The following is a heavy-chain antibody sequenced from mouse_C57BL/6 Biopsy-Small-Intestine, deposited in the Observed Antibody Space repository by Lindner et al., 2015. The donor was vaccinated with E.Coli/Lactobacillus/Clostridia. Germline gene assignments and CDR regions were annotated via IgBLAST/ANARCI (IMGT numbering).Heavy chain of an antibody. J-gene: IGHJ4*01. CDR1: GFTFSSYA. CDR2: ISDGGSYT. CDR3: AREEYYDY. D-gene: IGHD1-1*01. Sequence: VQLQESGGGLVKPGGSLKLSCAASGFTFSSYAMSWVRQTPEKRLEWVATISDGGSYTYYPDNVKGRFTISRDNAKNNLYLQMSHLKSEDTAMYYCAREEYYDYWGQGTSVTVSS. V-gene: IGHV5-4*01.